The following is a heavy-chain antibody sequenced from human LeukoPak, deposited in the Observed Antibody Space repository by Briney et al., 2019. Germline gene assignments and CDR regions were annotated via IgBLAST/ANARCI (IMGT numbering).Heavy chain of an antibody. CDR3: ARVYYYGSGSYAYYYYMDV. J-gene: IGHJ6*03. V-gene: IGHV1-69*06. CDR1: GGTFSSYA. Sequence: ASVKVSCKASGGTFSSYAISWVRQAPGQGLEWMGGIIPIFGTANYAQKFQGRVTITADKSTSTAYMELSSLRSEDAAVYYCARVYYYGSGSYAYYYYMDVWGKGTTVTVSS. CDR2: IIPIFGTA. D-gene: IGHD3-10*01.